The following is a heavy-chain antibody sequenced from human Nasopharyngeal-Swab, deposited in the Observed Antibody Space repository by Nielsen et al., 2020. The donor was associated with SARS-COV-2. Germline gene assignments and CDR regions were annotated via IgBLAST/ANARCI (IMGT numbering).Heavy chain of an antibody. CDR2: ISYDESNK. V-gene: IGHV3-30-3*01. D-gene: IGHD5-12*01. Sequence: GGSLRLSCAASGFIFSSYAMHWVRQAPGKGLEWVAVISYDESNKYYADSVKDRFTISRDNSKNTLNLQMNNLRAEDTAIYYCAKDRDSGDDSEEYYHYYGMDVWGQGAPVTVSS. CDR3: AKDRDSGDDSEEYYHYYGMDV. J-gene: IGHJ6*02. CDR1: GFIFSSYA.